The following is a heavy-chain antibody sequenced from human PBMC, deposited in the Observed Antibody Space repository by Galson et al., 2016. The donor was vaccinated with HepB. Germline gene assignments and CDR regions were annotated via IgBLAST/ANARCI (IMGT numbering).Heavy chain of an antibody. Sequence: SLRLSCAASGFTFSSYAMSWVRQAPGKGLEWVSTISGSGYNTYHADSVKGRFNISRDHSKKTLYLQMNSLRAEDTAVYYCAKDGRIYCSSASCHDHFHYWGQGTLVTVSS. D-gene: IGHD2-2*01. V-gene: IGHV3-23*01. CDR1: GFTFSSYA. J-gene: IGHJ4*02. CDR2: ISGSGYNT. CDR3: AKDGRIYCSSASCHDHFHY.